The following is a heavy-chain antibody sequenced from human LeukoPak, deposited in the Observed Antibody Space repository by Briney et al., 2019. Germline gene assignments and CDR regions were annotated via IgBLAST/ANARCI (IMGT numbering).Heavy chain of an antibody. CDR3: AKDPRGYSYGPGAFDI. V-gene: IGHV3-30*02. CDR1: GFTFSSYG. J-gene: IGHJ3*02. D-gene: IGHD5-18*01. Sequence: GGSLRPSCAASGFTFSSYGMHWVRQAPGKGLEWVAFIRYDGSNKYYADSVKGRFTISRDNSKNTLYLQMNSLRAEDTAVYYCAKDPRGYSYGPGAFDIWGQGTMVTVSS. CDR2: IRYDGSNK.